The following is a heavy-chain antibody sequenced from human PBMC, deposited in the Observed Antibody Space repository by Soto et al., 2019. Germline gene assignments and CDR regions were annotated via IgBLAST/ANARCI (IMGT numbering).Heavy chain of an antibody. D-gene: IGHD3-3*01. J-gene: IGHJ3*02. CDR3: ARGDYDFWSGYQAAFDI. Sequence: SETLSLTCAVSGGSISSGGYSWSWIRQPPGKGLEWIGYIYHSGSTYYNPSLKSRVTISVDRSKNQFSLKLSSVTAADTAVYYCARGDYDFWSGYQAAFDIWGQGTMVT. V-gene: IGHV4-30-2*01. CDR1: GGSISSGGYS. CDR2: IYHSGST.